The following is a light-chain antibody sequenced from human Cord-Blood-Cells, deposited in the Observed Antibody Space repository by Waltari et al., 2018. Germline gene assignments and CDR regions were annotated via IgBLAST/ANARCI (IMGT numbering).Light chain of an antibody. CDR2: QDS. J-gene: IGLJ1*01. Sequence: SYELTQPPSVSVSPGQTASITCSGDKLGDQYACWYQQKPGQSPGLVIYQDSKRPSGIPERFSGSNSGKTATLTISGTQAMDEADYYCQAWDSSTAHYVFGTGTKVTVL. V-gene: IGLV3-1*01. CDR1: KLGDQY. CDR3: QAWDSSTAHYV.